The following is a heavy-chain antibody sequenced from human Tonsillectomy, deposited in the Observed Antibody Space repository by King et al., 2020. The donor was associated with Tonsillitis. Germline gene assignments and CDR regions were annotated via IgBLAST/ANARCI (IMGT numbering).Heavy chain of an antibody. D-gene: IGHD6-13*01. CDR3: AGTIAAAGTVSDY. Sequence: PVLVPPSGTLSLPCAVSGASISSSYWWTWVRQPPGKGLEWIGEIFHSGSANYNPSLKRRVPISVDKSKNQFSLKLSSVTAADTAVYYCAGTIAAAGTVSDYWGQGTLVTVSS. V-gene: IGHV4-4*02. CDR1: GASISSSYW. CDR2: IFHSGSA. J-gene: IGHJ4*02.